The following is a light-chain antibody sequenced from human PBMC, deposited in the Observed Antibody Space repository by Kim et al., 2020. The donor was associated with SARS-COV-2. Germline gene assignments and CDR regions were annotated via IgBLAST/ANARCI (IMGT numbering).Light chain of an antibody. V-gene: IGKV3-15*01. J-gene: IGKJ4*01. CDR3: QQYYNWPLT. CDR2: GAS. Sequence: ELMMTQSSATLSVSPGERATLSCRASQNVNTYLAWYQQRPGQAPRLLIYGASTRAAGVPGRFSGSASGTDFTLTISSLQSEDFAVYYCQQYYNWPLTFGGGTKVDIK. CDR1: QNVNTY.